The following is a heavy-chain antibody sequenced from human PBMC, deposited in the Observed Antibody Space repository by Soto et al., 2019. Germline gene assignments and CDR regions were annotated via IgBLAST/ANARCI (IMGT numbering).Heavy chain of an antibody. CDR1: GGTFSSYA. CDR2: IIPIFGTA. CDR3: ARAATGDGYILWFDP. D-gene: IGHD5-12*01. V-gene: IGHV1-69*01. J-gene: IGHJ5*02. Sequence: QVQLVQSGAEVKKPGSSVKVSCKASGGTFSSYAISWVRQAPGQGLEWMGGIIPIFGTANYAQKFKGRVTITADESKRTASMELSSLRSEDTAVYYCARAATGDGYILWFDPWGQGTLVTVSS.